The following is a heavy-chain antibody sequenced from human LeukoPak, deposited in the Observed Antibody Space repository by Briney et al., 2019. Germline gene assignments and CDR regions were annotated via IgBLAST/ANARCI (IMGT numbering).Heavy chain of an antibody. V-gene: IGHV4-39*07. J-gene: IGHJ5*02. CDR1: GGSISSSSYY. CDR3: ARDALDGGSSSGWYYYWFDP. CDR2: IYYSGST. D-gene: IGHD6-19*01. Sequence: SETLSLTCTVSGGSISSSSYYWGWIRQPPGKGLEWIGSIYYSGSTYYNPSLKSRVTISVDTSKNQFSLKLSSVTAADTAVYYCARDALDGGSSSGWYYYWFDPWGQGTLVTVSS.